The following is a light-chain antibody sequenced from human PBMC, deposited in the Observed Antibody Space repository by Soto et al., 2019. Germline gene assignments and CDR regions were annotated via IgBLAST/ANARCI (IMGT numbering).Light chain of an antibody. CDR3: QQYNNWPFT. J-gene: IGKJ3*01. CDR2: GAS. Sequence: EIVMTQSPATLSVSPGERATLSCRASQSVSSNLAWYQQKPGQAPGLLIYGASTRATAIPARFSGSGSGTEFSLTISSLQSKDFAVYYCQQYNNWPFTFGTGTKVDIK. CDR1: QSVSSN. V-gene: IGKV3-15*01.